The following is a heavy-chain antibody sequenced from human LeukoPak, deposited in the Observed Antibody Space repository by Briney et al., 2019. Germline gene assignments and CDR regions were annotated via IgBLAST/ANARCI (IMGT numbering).Heavy chain of an antibody. J-gene: IGHJ5*02. D-gene: IGHD2-21*01. CDR2: TVYRSKWYY. Sequence: SQTLSLTCAISGDSVSSNSAAWKWIRQSPSRGLEWLGRTVYRSKWYYDYAVPVQSRITINADTSKNQFSLHLNSATPEDTAVYYCARSTALVGDDWVDPWGQGTLVTVSS. V-gene: IGHV6-1*01. CDR3: ARSTALVGDDWVDP. CDR1: GDSVSSNSAA.